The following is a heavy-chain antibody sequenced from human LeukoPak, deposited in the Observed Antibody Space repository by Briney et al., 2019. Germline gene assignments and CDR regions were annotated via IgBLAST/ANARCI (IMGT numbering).Heavy chain of an antibody. J-gene: IGHJ6*02. V-gene: IGHV4-39*07. CDR3: ASDDCSGGSCYGMDV. Sequence: SETLSLTCTVSGGSISSSSYYWGWIRQPPGKGLEWIGSIYYSGSTYYNPSLKSRVTISVDTSKNQFSLKLSSVTAADTAVYYCASDDCSGGSCYGMDVWGQGTTVTVSS. D-gene: IGHD2-15*01. CDR2: IYYSGST. CDR1: GGSISSSSYY.